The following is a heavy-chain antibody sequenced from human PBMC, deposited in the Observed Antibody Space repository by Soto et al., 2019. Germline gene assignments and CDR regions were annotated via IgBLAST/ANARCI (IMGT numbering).Heavy chain of an antibody. CDR2: IYYSGST. Sequence: PSGTLSLTCTVSGGSISSYYWSCIRQPPGKGLEWIGYIYYSGSTNYNPSLKSRVTISVDTSKNQFSLKLSSVTAADTAVYYCARSDGRYWGQGTLVTVSS. CDR1: GGSISSYY. CDR3: ARSDGRY. J-gene: IGHJ4*02. V-gene: IGHV4-59*01.